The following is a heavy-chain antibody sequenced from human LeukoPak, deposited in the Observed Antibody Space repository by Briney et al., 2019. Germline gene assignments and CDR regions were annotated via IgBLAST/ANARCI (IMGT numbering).Heavy chain of an antibody. D-gene: IGHD1-26*01. J-gene: IGHJ3*02. CDR1: GFTFSSYW. CDR3: ARGGSPPEALGDAFDI. CDR2: IKSDGSST. Sequence: PGESLRLSCAASGFTFSSYWMHWVRQVPGRGLVWVSRIKSDGSSTTYADSVEGRFTISRENAKNTLYLQMNSLRAEDTAVYYCARGGSPPEALGDAFDIWGQGTMVTVSS. V-gene: IGHV3-74*01.